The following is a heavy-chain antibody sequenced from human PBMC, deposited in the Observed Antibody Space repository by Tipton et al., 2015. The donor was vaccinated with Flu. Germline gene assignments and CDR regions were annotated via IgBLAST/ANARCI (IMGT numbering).Heavy chain of an antibody. D-gene: IGHD5-24*01. V-gene: IGHV3-53*01. CDR3: ARERPPKGWLPYDAFDI. Sequence: SLRLSCAASGFTFSSYWMHWVRQAPGKGLEWVSVIYSGGSTYYADSVKGRFTISRDNSKNTLYLQMNSLRAEDTAVYYCARERPPKGWLPYDAFDIWGQGTMVTVSS. J-gene: IGHJ3*02. CDR2: IYSGGST. CDR1: GFTFSSYW.